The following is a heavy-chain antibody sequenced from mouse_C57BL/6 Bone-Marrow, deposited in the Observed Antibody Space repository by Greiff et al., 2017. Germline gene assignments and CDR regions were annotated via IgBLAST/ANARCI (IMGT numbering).Heavy chain of an antibody. CDR2: IHPNSGST. J-gene: IGHJ3*01. Sequence: QVQLQQSGAELVKPGASVKLSCKASGYTFTSYWMHWVKQRPGQGLEWIGMIHPNSGSTNYNEKFKSKATLTVDKSSSTAYMQLSILTSEDSAVYFCAREGGDYPWFAYCGQGTRVTVSA. V-gene: IGHV1-64*01. D-gene: IGHD1-1*02. CDR1: GYTFTSYW. CDR3: AREGGDYPWFAY.